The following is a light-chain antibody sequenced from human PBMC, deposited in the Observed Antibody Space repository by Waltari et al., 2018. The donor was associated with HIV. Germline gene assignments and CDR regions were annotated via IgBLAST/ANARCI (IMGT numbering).Light chain of an antibody. CDR2: AAS. CDR1: QSISSY. V-gene: IGKV1-39*01. J-gene: IGKJ5*01. CDR3: QQSYSPPPIT. Sequence: DIQMTQSPSSLSASVGDRVTITCRASQSISSYLNWYQQKPGKAPKLLIYAASSLQRGVRSRCSGRGSGTDFTLTNSRLQPEDCATYYCQQSYSPPPITFGQGTRLEIK.